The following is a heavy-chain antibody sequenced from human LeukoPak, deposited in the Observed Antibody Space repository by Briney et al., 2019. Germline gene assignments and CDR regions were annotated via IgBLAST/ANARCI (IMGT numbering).Heavy chain of an antibody. CDR1: GGSISSPY. CDR3: ARDYGVWFGEHYYYNGMDV. D-gene: IGHD3-10*01. CDR2: FYTSGIA. J-gene: IGHJ6*02. Sequence: PSETPSLTFTGPGGSISSPYWTLIRQPALNLLHPIGRFYTSGIANYNPSLKSRVTMSVDTSKNQFSLKVTSVTAADTAIYYCARDYGVWFGEHYYYNGMDVWGQGISVTVSS. V-gene: IGHV4-4*07.